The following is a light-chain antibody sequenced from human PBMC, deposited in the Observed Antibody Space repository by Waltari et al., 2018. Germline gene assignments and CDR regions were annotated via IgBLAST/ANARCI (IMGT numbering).Light chain of an antibody. J-gene: IGKJ5*01. V-gene: IGKV1-9*01. CDR3: QQLNSYPIT. CDR1: QGISSN. CDR2: AAS. Sequence: IQLTQSPSSLSASVGDRVPITCRASQGISSNLAWYQPKPGKAPKLLIPAASTLQSGVPLRFSGSGSGTDFTLTISSLQPEDFATYYCQQLNSYPITFGQGTRLEIK.